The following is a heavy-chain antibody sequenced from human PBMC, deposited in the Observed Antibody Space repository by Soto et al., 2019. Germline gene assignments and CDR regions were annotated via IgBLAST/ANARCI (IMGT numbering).Heavy chain of an antibody. CDR1: GYSFTSYW. D-gene: IGHD6-6*01. J-gene: IGHJ6*02. CDR2: IDPSDSYT. Sequence: VESLKISCKGSGYSFTSYWISCGRQMPGKGLEWMGRIDPSDSYTNYSPSFQGHVTISADKSISTAYLQWSSLKASDTAMYYCAISSIAARLSGMDVWGQGTTVTVSS. CDR3: AISSIAARLSGMDV. V-gene: IGHV5-10-1*01.